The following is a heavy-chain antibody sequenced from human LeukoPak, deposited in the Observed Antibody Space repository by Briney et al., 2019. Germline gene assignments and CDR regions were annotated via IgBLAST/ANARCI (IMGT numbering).Heavy chain of an antibody. CDR2: ISVDNGDT. D-gene: IGHD2-21*02. Sequence: GASVKVSCKASGYTFANYAITWVRQAPGQGLEYMGWISVDNGDTNDAQMLQGRVTMTKDTSTNTAYMELRGLRSDDTAVYYCARANCAGDCYLKHWGQGTLVTVSS. V-gene: IGHV1-18*01. J-gene: IGHJ4*02. CDR3: ARANCAGDCYLKH. CDR1: GYTFANYA.